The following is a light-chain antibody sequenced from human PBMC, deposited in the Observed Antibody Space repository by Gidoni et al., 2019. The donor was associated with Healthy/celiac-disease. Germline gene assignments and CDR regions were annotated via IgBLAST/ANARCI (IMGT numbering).Light chain of an antibody. CDR3: PQSYSTPYT. J-gene: IGKJ2*01. V-gene: IGKV1-39*01. CDR1: QSISRY. CDR2: ATS. Sequence: DSQMTQSPSSLSASVGDRVTIRCRASQSISRYLNGYQQRPGKAPKLLIYATSSLHSVVPSRFSCSRSGTALTLTIHSLQPVDFAAYYCPQSYSTPYTFGQGTKLEIK.